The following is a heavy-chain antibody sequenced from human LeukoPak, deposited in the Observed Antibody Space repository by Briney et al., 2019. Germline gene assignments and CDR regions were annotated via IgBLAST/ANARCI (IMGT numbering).Heavy chain of an antibody. CDR3: ARVSGDYYGSGSPNWYYYYGMDV. CDR2: IWYDGSNK. D-gene: IGHD3-10*01. J-gene: IGHJ6*02. Sequence: PGGSLRLSCAASGFTFSSYGMHWVRQAPGKGLEWVAVIWYDGSNKYYADSVKGRFTISRDNSKNTLYLQMNSLRAEDTAVYYCARVSGDYYGSGSPNWYYYYGMDVWGQGTTVTVSS. V-gene: IGHV3-33*01. CDR1: GFTFSSYG.